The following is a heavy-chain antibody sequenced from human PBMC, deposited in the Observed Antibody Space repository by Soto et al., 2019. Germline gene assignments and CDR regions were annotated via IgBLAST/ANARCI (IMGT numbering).Heavy chain of an antibody. D-gene: IGHD1-26*01. CDR2: INPSGGST. CDR3: ARVGVAVNWFDP. CDR1: GYTFTSYY. V-gene: IGHV1-46*01. J-gene: IGHJ5*02. Sequence: ASVKVSWKASGYTFTSYYMHWVRQAPGQGLEWMGIINPSGGSTSYAQKFQGRVTMTRDTSTSTVYMELSSLRSEDTAVYYCARVGVAVNWFDPWGQGTLVTVSS.